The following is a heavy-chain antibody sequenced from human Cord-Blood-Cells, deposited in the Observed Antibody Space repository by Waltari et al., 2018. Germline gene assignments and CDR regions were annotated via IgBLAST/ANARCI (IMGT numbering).Heavy chain of an antibody. Sequence: QLQLQESGPGLVKPSETLSLTCTVPGGSISSSSYYWGWIRQPPGKGLEWIGSIYYSGSTYYNPSLKSRVTISVDTSKNQFSLKLSSVTAADTAVYYCARESVAAAGPLDYWGQGTLVTVSS. CDR2: IYYSGST. J-gene: IGHJ4*02. CDR3: ARESVAAAGPLDY. D-gene: IGHD6-13*01. V-gene: IGHV4-39*07. CDR1: GGSISSSSYY.